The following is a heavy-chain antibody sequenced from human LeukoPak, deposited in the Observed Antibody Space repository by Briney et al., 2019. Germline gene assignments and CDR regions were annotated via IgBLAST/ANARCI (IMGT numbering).Heavy chain of an antibody. J-gene: IGHJ6*03. CDR1: GFTVSGNY. V-gene: IGHV3-53*01. Sequence: SGGSLRLSCAASGFTVSGNYMSWVRQAPGKGLEWVSVIYSGGNTFYADFVKGRFTISRDNAKNSLYLQMNSLRAEDTAVYYCARDRSDGSYLSYYMDVWGKGTTVTVSS. CDR3: ARDRSDGSYLSYYMDV. CDR2: IYSGGNT. D-gene: IGHD5-24*01.